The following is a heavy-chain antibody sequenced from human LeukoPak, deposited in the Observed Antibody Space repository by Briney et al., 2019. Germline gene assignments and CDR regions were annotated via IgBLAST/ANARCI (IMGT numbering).Heavy chain of an antibody. Sequence: GWSLRLSCAASGFTFSDSAMNWVRQASGKGLEWVGHIRGKTNSYATAYAASVRGRFTISRDDSKNTAYLQMNSLKTEDTAVYYCTGGSGWYSPDYWGQGTLVTVSS. D-gene: IGHD6-19*01. CDR3: TGGSGWYSPDY. CDR1: GFTFSDSA. J-gene: IGHJ4*02. CDR2: IRGKTNSYAT. V-gene: IGHV3-73*01.